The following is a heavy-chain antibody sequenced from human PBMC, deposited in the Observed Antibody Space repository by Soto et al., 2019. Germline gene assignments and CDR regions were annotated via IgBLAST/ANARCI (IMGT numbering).Heavy chain of an antibody. V-gene: IGHV3-13*05. J-gene: IGHJ6*02. D-gene: IGHD2-2*01. CDR1: GFTFSTYD. Sequence: GGSLRLSCAASGFTFSTYDMHWVRQVPGKGLEWVSAIGSAHDPYYLGSVKGRFSISRENAKNSLYLQMNSLTAADTAVYYCAAICSSPSCYGTDVWGQGTSVTVSS. CDR2: IGSAHDP. CDR3: AAICSSPSCYGTDV.